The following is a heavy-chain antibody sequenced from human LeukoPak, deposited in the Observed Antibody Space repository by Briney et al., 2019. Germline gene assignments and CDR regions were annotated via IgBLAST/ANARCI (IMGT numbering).Heavy chain of an antibody. CDR3: ARDSGIWDIVATPDDY. J-gene: IGHJ4*02. Sequence: QTGGSRRLSCAASGFTFSSYGMHWVRQAPGKGLEWVAVIWYDGSNKYYADSVKGRFTISRDNSKNTLYLQMNSLRAEDTAVYYCARDSGIWDIVATPDDYWGQGTLVTVSS. CDR2: IWYDGSNK. V-gene: IGHV3-33*01. CDR1: GFTFSSYG. D-gene: IGHD5-12*01.